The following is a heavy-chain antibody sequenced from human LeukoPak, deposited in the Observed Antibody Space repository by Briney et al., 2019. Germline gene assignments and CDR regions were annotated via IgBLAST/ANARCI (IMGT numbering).Heavy chain of an antibody. Sequence: SETLSLTCTVSGDSLSRSPWSWIRQSPGGGLEWIGYMFYGGTTNHNPSLKGRVTMSMVTSKDQFSLSLSSVTAADTAVYFCVRHWVHDFGGSDWYFDLWGRGTLVTVSS. J-gene: IGHJ2*01. CDR3: VRHWVHDFGGSDWYFDL. D-gene: IGHD4-23*01. CDR2: MFYGGTT. V-gene: IGHV4-59*08. CDR1: GDSLSRSP.